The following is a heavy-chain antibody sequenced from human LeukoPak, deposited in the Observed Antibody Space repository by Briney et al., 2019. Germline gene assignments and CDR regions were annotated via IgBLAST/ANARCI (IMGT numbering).Heavy chain of an antibody. CDR2: INWNGGST. D-gene: IGHD5-18*01. CDR3: AREDTAMALSDDAFDI. Sequence: GGSLRLSCAASGFTFDDYGMSWVRQAPGKGLEWVSGINWNGGSTGYADSVKGRFTISRDNAKNSLYLQMNSLRAEDTAVYYCAREDTAMALSDDAFDIWGQGTMVTVSS. CDR1: GFTFDDYG. V-gene: IGHV3-20*04. J-gene: IGHJ3*02.